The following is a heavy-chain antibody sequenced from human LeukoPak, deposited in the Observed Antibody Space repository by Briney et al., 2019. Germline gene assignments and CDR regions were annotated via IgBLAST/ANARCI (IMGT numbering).Heavy chain of an antibody. D-gene: IGHD3-10*01. Sequence: SETLSLTCAVSGYSISSDYYWGWIRQPPGKGLEWIGSIYHSGSTYYNLSLKSRVTISVDTSKNQFSLKLSSVTAADTAVYYCARRYYYGPSMPSYFDYWGQGTLVTVSS. CDR2: IYHSGST. J-gene: IGHJ4*02. CDR1: GYSISSDYY. V-gene: IGHV4-38-2*01. CDR3: ARRYYYGPSMPSYFDY.